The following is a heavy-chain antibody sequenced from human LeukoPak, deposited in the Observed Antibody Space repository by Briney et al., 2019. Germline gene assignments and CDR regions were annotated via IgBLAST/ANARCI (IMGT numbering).Heavy chain of an antibody. J-gene: IGHJ5*02. CDR2: MNPNSGNT. Sequence: ASVRVSCKASGYTFTSYDINWVRQATGQGLEWMGWMNPNSGNTGYAQKFQGRVTITRNTSISTAYMELSSLRSEDTAVYYCAREAADGWFDPWGQGTLVTVSS. CDR1: GYTFTSYD. V-gene: IGHV1-8*03. CDR3: AREAADGWFDP. D-gene: IGHD6-25*01.